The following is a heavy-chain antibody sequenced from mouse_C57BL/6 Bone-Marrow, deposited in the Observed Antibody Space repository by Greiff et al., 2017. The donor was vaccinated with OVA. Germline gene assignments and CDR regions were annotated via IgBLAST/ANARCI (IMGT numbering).Heavy chain of an antibody. CDR2: IYPGSGNT. V-gene: IGHV1-76*01. CDR3: ARSLYGSSPEFAY. Sequence: QVQLQQSGAELVRPGASVKLSCKASGYTFTDYYINWVKQRPGQGLEWIARIYPGSGNTYYNEKFKGKATLTAEKSSSTAYMQLSSLTSEDSAGYFCARSLYGSSPEFAYWGQGTLVTVSA. D-gene: IGHD1-1*01. J-gene: IGHJ3*01. CDR1: GYTFTDYY.